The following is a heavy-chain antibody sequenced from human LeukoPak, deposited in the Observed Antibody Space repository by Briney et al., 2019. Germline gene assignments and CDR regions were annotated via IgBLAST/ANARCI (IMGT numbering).Heavy chain of an antibody. J-gene: IGHJ6*03. CDR2: IYTSGST. D-gene: IGHD6-19*01. CDR1: GGSISSADYY. CDR3: ARDSIAVAGWYYYYYMDV. Sequence: SETLSLTCTVSGGSISSADYYWSWMRQPAGKGLEWIGRIYTSGSTNYNPSLKSRVTMSVDTSKNQFSLKLSSVTAADTAVYYCARDSIAVAGWYYYYYMDVWGKGTTVTVAS. V-gene: IGHV4-4*07.